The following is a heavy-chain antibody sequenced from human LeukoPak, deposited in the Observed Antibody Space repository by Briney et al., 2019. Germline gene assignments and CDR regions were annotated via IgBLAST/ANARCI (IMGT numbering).Heavy chain of an antibody. V-gene: IGHV3-21*01. CDR2: ISRSSSYI. CDR3: VLGEYHAPFDY. Sequence: GGSLRLSCAASGFTFSSYSINWVRQAPGKGLEWVSSISRSSSYIYYADSVKGRFTISRDNTKNSLYLQMNSLRAEDTAVYYCVLGEYHAPFDYWGQGTLVTVSS. D-gene: IGHD3-16*01. J-gene: IGHJ4*02. CDR1: GFTFSSYS.